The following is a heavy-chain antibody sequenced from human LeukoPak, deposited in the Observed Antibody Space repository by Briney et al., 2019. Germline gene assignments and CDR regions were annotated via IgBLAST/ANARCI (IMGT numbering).Heavy chain of an antibody. CDR1: GFTVSSNH. CDR3: AKAGSYYGSGSYLDY. J-gene: IGHJ4*02. V-gene: IGHV3-53*01. CDR2: IYSGGST. Sequence: GGSLRLSCAASGFTVSSNHMSWVRQAPGKGLEWVPVIYSGGSTYYADSVKGRFTISRDNSKNTLYLQMNSLRAEDTAVYYCAKAGSYYGSGSYLDYWGQGTLVTVSS. D-gene: IGHD3-10*01.